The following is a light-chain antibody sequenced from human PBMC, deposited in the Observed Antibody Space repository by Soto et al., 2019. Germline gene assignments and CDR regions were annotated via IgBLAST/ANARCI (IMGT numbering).Light chain of an antibody. V-gene: IGLV2-14*01. Sequence: QSVLTQPASVSGSPGQSITISCTGTSSDVGGYNYVSWYQQHPGKAPKLMIYDVSNRPSGVSNRFSGSKSGNTASLNISGLQAEDEADYYCSSYTSSSTLLFGGGTKLTVL. CDR1: SSDVGGYNY. CDR3: SSYTSSSTLL. J-gene: IGLJ2*01. CDR2: DVS.